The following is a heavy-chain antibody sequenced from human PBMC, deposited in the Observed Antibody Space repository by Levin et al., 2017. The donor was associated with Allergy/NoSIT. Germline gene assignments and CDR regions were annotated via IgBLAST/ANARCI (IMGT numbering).Heavy chain of an antibody. J-gene: IGHJ4*02. CDR3: ARQLGNFWSGYNYFEY. D-gene: IGHD3-3*01. CDR2: ISSSGSTI. CDR1: GFTFSSYE. Sequence: GGSLRLSCAASGFTFSSYEMNWVRQAPGKGLEWVSYISSSGSTIYYADSVKGRFTISRDNAKNSLYLQMNSLRAEDTAVYYCARQLGNFWSGYNYFEYWGQGTLVTVSS. V-gene: IGHV3-48*03.